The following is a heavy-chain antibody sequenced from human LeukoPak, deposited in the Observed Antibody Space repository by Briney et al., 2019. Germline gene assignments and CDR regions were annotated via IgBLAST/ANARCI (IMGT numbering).Heavy chain of an antibody. CDR1: GVSTSSGGYY. D-gene: IGHD4-17*01. J-gene: IGHJ6*02. V-gene: IGHV4-31*03. CDR2: IYYSGST. CDR3: ARWVHGDYDYYYGMDV. Sequence: SETLSLTCTVSGVSTSSGGYYWSWIRRHPGKGLEWIGYIYYSGSTYYNPSLKSRVTISVDTSKNQFSLKLSSVTAADTAVYYCARWVHGDYDYYYGMDVWGQGTTVTVSS.